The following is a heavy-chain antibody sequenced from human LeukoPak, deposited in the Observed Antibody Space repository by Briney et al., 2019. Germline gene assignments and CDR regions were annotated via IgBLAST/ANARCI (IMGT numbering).Heavy chain of an antibody. CDR3: TSLGQWGVDYYGMDV. CDR1: GFIFGDYA. J-gene: IGHJ6*02. Sequence: GGSLRLSCTASGFIFGDYAMSWFRQAPGKGLEWVGFIRSKAYGGTTEYAASVKGRFTISRDDSKSIAYLQMNSLKTEDTAVYYCTSLGQWGVDYYGMDVWGQGTTVTVSS. D-gene: IGHD3-10*01. V-gene: IGHV3-49*03. CDR2: IRSKAYGGTT.